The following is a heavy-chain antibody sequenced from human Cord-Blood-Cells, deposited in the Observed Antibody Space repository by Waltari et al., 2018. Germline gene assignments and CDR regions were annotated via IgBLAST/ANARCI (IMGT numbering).Heavy chain of an antibody. V-gene: IGHV3-30-3*01. J-gene: IGHJ2*01. D-gene: IGHD1-1*01. CDR2: RSYDGSNK. CDR3: ARVKWKSYWYFDL. CDR1: GLTFRSYS. Sequence: QVQLVESGGGVVQPGGSLSLSCAASGLTFRSYSMHWVRQAPGKGLEGVAVRSYDGSNKYYADSVKGRFTISRDNSKNTLYLQMNSLRAEDTAVYYCARVKWKSYWYFDLWGRGTLVTVSS.